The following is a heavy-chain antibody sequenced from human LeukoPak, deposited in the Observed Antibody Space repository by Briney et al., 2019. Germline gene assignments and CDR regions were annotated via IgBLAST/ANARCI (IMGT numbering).Heavy chain of an antibody. D-gene: IGHD3-3*01. J-gene: IGHJ4*02. CDR3: ARDITGGSDY. V-gene: IGHV4-39*07. Sequence: SETLSLTCTVSGGSISSSSYYWGWLRQPPGKGLEWIGSIYYSGSTYCNPSLKSRVTISVDTSKNQFSLKLSSVTAADTAVYYCARDITGGSDYWGQGTLVTVSA. CDR1: GGSISSSSYY. CDR2: IYYSGST.